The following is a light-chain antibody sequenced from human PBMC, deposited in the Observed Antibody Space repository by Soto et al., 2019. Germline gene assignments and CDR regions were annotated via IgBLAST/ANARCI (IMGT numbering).Light chain of an antibody. CDR2: GAS. J-gene: IGKJ5*01. CDR1: QSVSSSY. CDR3: QQYGSYPPIT. V-gene: IGKV3-20*01. Sequence: EIVLTQSPGTLSLSPGERATLSCRASQSVSSSYLAWYQQKPGQAPRPLIYGASSRATGIPDRFSGSGSGTAFTITISRLEPEYFAVYYCQQYGSYPPITFGQGTRLEIK.